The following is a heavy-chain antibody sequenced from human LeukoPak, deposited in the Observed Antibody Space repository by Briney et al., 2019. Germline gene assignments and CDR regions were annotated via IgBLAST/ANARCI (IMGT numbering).Heavy chain of an antibody. CDR1: GFTFSNYA. V-gene: IGHV3-23*01. J-gene: IGHJ6*03. D-gene: IGHD1-1*01. CDR3: ARGVELDRRGYYMDV. CDR2: ISGSGGGSVGGT. Sequence: GGSLRLACAASGFTFSNYAMRWVRQAPGKGLEWVSGISGSGGGSVGGTYYADSVKGRFTISRDNAKNSLYLQMNSLRAEDTAVYYCARGVELDRRGYYMDVWGKGTTVTVSS.